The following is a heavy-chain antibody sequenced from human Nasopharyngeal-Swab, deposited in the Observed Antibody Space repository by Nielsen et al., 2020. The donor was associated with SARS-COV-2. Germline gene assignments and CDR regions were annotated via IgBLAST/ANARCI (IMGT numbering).Heavy chain of an antibody. Sequence: SCTASGFTFGDYAMSWFRQAPGKGLEWVGFIRSKAYGGTTEYAASVKGRFTISRDDSKSIAYLQMNSLKTEDTAVYYCSSWRPAAGAAPLDYWGQGTLVTVSS. D-gene: IGHD2-2*01. V-gene: IGHV3-49*03. J-gene: IGHJ4*02. CDR2: IRSKAYGGTT. CDR1: GFTFGDYA. CDR3: SSWRPAAGAAPLDY.